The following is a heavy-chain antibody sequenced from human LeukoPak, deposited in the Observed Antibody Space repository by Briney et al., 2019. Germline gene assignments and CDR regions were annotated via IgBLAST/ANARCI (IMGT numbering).Heavy chain of an antibody. CDR2: IYYSGST. D-gene: IGHD1-7*01. CDR1: GGSLSSSSYY. CDR3: ARQAEMNWNCPFDY. Sequence: SETLSLTCTVSGGSLSSSSYYWGWIRQPPGKGLAWIGSIYYSGSTYYSPSLKSRVTISVDTSKNQFSLKLSSVTAADTAVFYCARQAEMNWNCPFDYWGQGTLVTVSS. V-gene: IGHV4-39*01. J-gene: IGHJ4*02.